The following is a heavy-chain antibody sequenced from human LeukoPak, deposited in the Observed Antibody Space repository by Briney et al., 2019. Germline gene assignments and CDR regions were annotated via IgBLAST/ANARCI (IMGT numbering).Heavy chain of an antibody. J-gene: IGHJ4*02. CDR1: GFSFSSYS. D-gene: IGHD6-6*01. CDR3: ARGIAAQGTDY. V-gene: IGHV3-21*01. Sequence: GGSLRLSCAASGFSFSSYSLNWVRQAPGKGLEWVSSISSSSSYIYYADSVKGRFTVSRDNAKNSLYLQMNSLRAEDTAVYYCARGIAAQGTDYWGQGTPVTVSS. CDR2: ISSSSSYI.